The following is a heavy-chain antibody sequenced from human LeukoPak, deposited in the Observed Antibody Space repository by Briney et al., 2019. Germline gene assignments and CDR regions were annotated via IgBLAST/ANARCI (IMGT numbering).Heavy chain of an antibody. J-gene: IGHJ4*02. CDR1: GFTFGRSA. Sequence: PGGSLRLSCEASGFTFGRSAMTWVRQTPGKGLEWFSSISSSGNTYYADSVKGRLTISRDNSKNLVNLQMNSLRAEDTAIYYCVKGRMSEDGLDFWGQGSLVTVSS. D-gene: IGHD5-24*01. V-gene: IGHV3-23*01. CDR3: VKGRMSEDGLDF. CDR2: ISSSGNT.